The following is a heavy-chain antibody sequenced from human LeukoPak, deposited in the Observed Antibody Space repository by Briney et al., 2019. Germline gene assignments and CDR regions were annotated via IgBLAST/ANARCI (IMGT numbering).Heavy chain of an antibody. CDR2: IYYSGST. CDR1: GGSISSYY. J-gene: IGHJ3*02. CDR3: ARGVRYFDWLPPGAFDI. V-gene: IGHV4-59*01. Sequence: SETLSLTCTVSGGSISSYYWSWIRQPPGKGLEWLGYIYYSGSTNYNPSLKSRVTISVDTSKNQFSLKLSSVTAADTAVYYCARGVRYFDWLPPGAFDIWGQGTMVTDSS. D-gene: IGHD3-9*01.